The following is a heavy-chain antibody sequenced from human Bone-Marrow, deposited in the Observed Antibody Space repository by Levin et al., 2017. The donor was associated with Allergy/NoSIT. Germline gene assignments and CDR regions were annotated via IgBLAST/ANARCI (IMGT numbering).Heavy chain of an antibody. CDR1: GGSFSGYY. J-gene: IGHJ5*02. D-gene: IGHD6-19*01. CDR2: INHSGST. CDR3: ARGEGIAVAGTRLGDWFDP. Sequence: PSETLSLTCAVYGGSFSGYYWSWIRQPPGKGLEWIGEINHSGSTNYNPSLKSRVTISVDTSKNQFSLKLSSVTAADTAVYYCARGEGIAVAGTRLGDWFDPWGQGTLVTVSS. V-gene: IGHV4-34*01.